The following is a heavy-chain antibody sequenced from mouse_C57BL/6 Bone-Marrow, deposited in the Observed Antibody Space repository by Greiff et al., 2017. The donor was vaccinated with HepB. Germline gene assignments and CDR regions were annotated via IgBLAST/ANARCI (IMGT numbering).Heavy chain of an antibody. CDR1: GFTFSSYA. Sequence: DVMLVESGEGLVKPGGSLKLSCAASGFTFSSYAMSWVRQTPEKRLEWVAYISSGGDYIYYADTVKGRFTISRDNARNTLYLQMSSLKSEDTAMYYCSRVITTVVAKDAMDYWGQGTSVTVSS. CDR3: SRVITTVVAKDAMDY. V-gene: IGHV5-9-1*02. J-gene: IGHJ4*01. D-gene: IGHD1-1*01. CDR2: ISSGGDYI.